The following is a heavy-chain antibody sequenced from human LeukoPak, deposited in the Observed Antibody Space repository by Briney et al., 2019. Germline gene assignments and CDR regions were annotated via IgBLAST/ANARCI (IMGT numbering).Heavy chain of an antibody. CDR1: GFTFSSYW. Sequence: PGGSLRLSCATSGFTFSSYWMRWVRQAPGKGLEWVANIKQDGTEKYYVDSVKGRFTISRDNAKNSLYLQMNSLRAEDTAVYYCAREGWLRDFDYWGQGTLVTVSS. J-gene: IGHJ4*02. D-gene: IGHD5-12*01. V-gene: IGHV3-7*01. CDR2: IKQDGTEK. CDR3: AREGWLRDFDY.